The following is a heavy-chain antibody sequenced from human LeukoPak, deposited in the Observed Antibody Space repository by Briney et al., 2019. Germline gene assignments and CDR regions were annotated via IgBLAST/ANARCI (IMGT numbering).Heavy chain of an antibody. D-gene: IGHD3-10*01. J-gene: IGHJ5*02. V-gene: IGHV3-23*01. CDR3: AKDQAYYYGSGSYYTPNWFDP. CDR1: GFTFRSYA. CDR2: ISGSGGST. Sequence: GGSLRLSCAASGFTFRSYAMSWVRQAPGKGLEWVSAISGSGGSTYYADSVKGRFTIPRDNSKNTLYLQMNSLRAEDTAVYYCAKDQAYYYGSGSYYTPNWFDPWGQGTLVTVSS.